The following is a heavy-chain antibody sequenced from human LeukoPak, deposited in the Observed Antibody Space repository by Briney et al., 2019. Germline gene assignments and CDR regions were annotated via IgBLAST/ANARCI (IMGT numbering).Heavy chain of an antibody. D-gene: IGHD6-13*01. CDR3: AKTRPLDSSSWSHGDY. J-gene: IGHJ4*02. Sequence: GGSLRLSCAASGFTFSSYAMSWVRQAPGKGLEWVSAISGSGDGTYSGDSVKGRFTISRDNSKNTLYLQMNSLRAEDTAVYYCAKTRPLDSSSWSHGDYWGQGTLVTVSS. CDR2: ISGSGDGT. CDR1: GFTFSSYA. V-gene: IGHV3-23*01.